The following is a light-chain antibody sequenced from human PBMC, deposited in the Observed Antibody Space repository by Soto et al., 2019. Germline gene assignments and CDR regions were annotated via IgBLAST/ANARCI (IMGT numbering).Light chain of an antibody. CDR3: QQYHNWPPT. J-gene: IGKJ1*01. CDR1: QSVSSN. CDR2: GAS. V-gene: IGKV3-15*01. Sequence: EIVMTQSPATLSVSPGERATLSCRASQSVSSNLAWYQQKPGQAPRLLISGASTRATGIPARFSGSGYGTEFTLTISSLQSEDFAVYYCQQYHNWPPTFGQGTKVEIK.